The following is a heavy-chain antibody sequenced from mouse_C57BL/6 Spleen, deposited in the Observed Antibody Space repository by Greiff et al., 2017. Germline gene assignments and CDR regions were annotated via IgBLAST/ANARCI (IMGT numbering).Heavy chain of an antibody. D-gene: IGHD1-1*01. CDR1: GYSFTDYN. V-gene: IGHV1-39*01. CDR3: ARDYYYGSSYYFDY. CDR2: INPNYGTT. J-gene: IGHJ2*01. Sequence: VQLKESGPELVKPGASVKISCKASGYSFTDYNMNWVKQSNGKSLEWIGVINPNYGTTSYNQKFKGKATLTVDQSSSTAYMQLNSLTSEDSAVYYCARDYYYGSSYYFDYWGQGTTLTVSS.